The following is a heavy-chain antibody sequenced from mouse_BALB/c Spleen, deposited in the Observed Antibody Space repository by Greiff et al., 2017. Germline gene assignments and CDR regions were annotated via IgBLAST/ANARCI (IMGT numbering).Heavy chain of an antibody. D-gene: IGHD1-1*01. CDR3: ARRGYGSSYAMDY. Sequence: QVQLQQSGPQLVRPGASVKISCKASGYSFTSYWMHWVKQRPGQGLEWIGMIDPSDSETRLNQKFKDKATLTVDKSSSTAYMQLSSPTSEDSAVYYCARRGYGSSYAMDYWGQGTSVTVSS. J-gene: IGHJ4*01. CDR1: GYSFTSYW. V-gene: IGHV1S126*01. CDR2: IDPSDSET.